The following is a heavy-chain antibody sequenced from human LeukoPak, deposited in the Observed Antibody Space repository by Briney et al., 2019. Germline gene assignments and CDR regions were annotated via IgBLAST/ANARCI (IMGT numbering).Heavy chain of an antibody. CDR2: IWSDGSNT. D-gene: IGHD1-7*01. J-gene: IGHJ4*02. Sequence: GGSLRLSCAASGFTSNNYGMHWVRQAPGKGLEWLAVIWSDGSNTYYADSVKGRFTIPRDNSKDTLYLQMSSLSAEDTAVYYCARDRKELLRPSFVDYWGQGTLVTVSS. CDR1: GFTSNNYG. V-gene: IGHV3-33*01. CDR3: ARDRKELLRPSFVDY.